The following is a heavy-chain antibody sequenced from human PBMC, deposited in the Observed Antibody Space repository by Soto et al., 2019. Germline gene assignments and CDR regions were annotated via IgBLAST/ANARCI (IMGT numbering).Heavy chain of an antibody. V-gene: IGHV2-26*01. D-gene: IGHD2-15*01. CDR1: GFSLSNARMG. CDR3: ARIRWLDYSYYYYYGMDV. J-gene: IGHJ6*02. Sequence: QVTLKESGPVLVKPTETLTLTCTVSGFSLSNARMGVSWIRQPPGKALEWLAHIFSNDEKSYSTSLKSRLTISKDTSKSQVVLTMTNMDPVDTATYYCARIRWLDYSYYYYYGMDVWGQGTTVTVSS. CDR2: IFSNDEK.